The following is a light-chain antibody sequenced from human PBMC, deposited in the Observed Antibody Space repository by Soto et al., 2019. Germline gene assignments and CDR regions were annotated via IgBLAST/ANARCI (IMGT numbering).Light chain of an antibody. J-gene: IGKJ4*01. V-gene: IGKV3-11*01. CDR2: DAS. Sequence: EIVLTQSPATLSLSPGERDALSCRARQGVGRFLAWYHQKPGQAPRLLIYDASNRATGIPARFSGSGSGTDFTLAINNLEPEDFAVYYCQQRGGWPLTFGGGTKVEIK. CDR1: QGVGRF. CDR3: QQRGGWPLT.